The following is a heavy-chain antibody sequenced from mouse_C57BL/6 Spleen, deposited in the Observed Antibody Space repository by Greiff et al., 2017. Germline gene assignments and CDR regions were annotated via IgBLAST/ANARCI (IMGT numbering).Heavy chain of an antibody. V-gene: IGHV5-16*01. Sequence: EVKLVESEGGLVQPGSSMKLSCTASGFTFSDYYMAWVRQVPEKGLEWVANINYDGSSTYYLDSLKSRFIISGDNAKNILYLQMSSLKSEDTATYYCARSDYYGSHFDYWGQGTTLTVSS. D-gene: IGHD1-1*01. CDR3: ARSDYYGSHFDY. CDR1: GFTFSDYY. CDR2: INYDGSST. J-gene: IGHJ2*01.